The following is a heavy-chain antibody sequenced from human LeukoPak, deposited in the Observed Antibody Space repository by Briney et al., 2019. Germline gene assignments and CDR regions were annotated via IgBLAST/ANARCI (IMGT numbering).Heavy chain of an antibody. CDR3: ARVNIVVVPAAIVTGAFDI. CDR1: GGSISSSNW. D-gene: IGHD2-2*01. CDR2: IYHSGST. V-gene: IGHV4-4*02. Sequence: SETLSLTCAVSGGSISSSNWWSWVRQPPGKGLEWIGEIYHSGSTNYNPSLKRRVTISVDKSKNQFSLKPSSVTAADTAVYYCARVNIVVVPAAIVTGAFDIWGQGTMVTVSS. J-gene: IGHJ3*02.